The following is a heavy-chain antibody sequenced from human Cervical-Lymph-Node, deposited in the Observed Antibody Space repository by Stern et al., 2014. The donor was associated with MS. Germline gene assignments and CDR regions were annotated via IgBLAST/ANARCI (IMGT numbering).Heavy chain of an antibody. CDR1: GYTFTSYD. CDR3: AGSTSSAHLYYYGMDV. CDR2: MNPNSGNT. V-gene: IGHV1-8*01. J-gene: IGHJ6*02. Sequence: AQLVESGAEVKKPGASLKVSCKASGYTFTSYDINWVRQATGQGLEWMGWMNPNSGNTGDAQMFQGRVTMTRNTSISTAFLALRSLRSEDADVYYCAGSTSSAHLYYYGMDVWGQGTTVTVSS. D-gene: IGHD6-19*01.